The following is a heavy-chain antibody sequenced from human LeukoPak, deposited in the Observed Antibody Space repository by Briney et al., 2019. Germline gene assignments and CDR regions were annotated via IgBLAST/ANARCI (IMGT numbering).Heavy chain of an antibody. Sequence: GESLKISCKGSGYSFTSYWIGWVRQMPGKGLEWMGIIYPGDSDTRYSPSFQGQVTISADKSISTAYLQWSSLKASDTAMYYCARQRSSGRYYYYYSMDVWGQGTTVTVSS. CDR1: GYSFTSYW. J-gene: IGHJ6*02. D-gene: IGHD3-22*01. V-gene: IGHV5-51*01. CDR2: IYPGDSDT. CDR3: ARQRSSGRYYYYYSMDV.